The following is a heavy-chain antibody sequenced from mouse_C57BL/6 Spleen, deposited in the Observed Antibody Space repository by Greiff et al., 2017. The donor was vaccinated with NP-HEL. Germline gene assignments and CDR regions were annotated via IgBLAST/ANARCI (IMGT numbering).Heavy chain of an antibody. J-gene: IGHJ1*03. Sequence: DVKLQESGPGLVKPSQSLSLTCSVTGYSITSGYYWNWIRQFPGNKLEWMGYISYDGSNNYNPSLKNRISITRDTSKNQFFLKLNSVTTEDTATYYCAREGGLLSDVWGTGTTVTVSS. D-gene: IGHD1-1*02. CDR2: ISYDGSN. CDR1: GYSITSGYY. V-gene: IGHV3-6*01. CDR3: AREGGLLSDV.